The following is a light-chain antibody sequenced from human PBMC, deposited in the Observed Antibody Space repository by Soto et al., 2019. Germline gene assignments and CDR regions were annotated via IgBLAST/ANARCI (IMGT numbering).Light chain of an antibody. CDR2: EVT. CDR3: TSFTTTNTLVI. J-gene: IGLJ2*01. Sequence: QSALTQPASVSGSPGQSITISCTGTSSDVGGYNYVSWYQQHPGKAPKVLIYEVTNRPSGVSNRFSGSKSGNTASLTISGLQAEDEADYYCTSFTTTNTLVIFGGGTQLTVL. V-gene: IGLV2-14*01. CDR1: SSDVGGYNY.